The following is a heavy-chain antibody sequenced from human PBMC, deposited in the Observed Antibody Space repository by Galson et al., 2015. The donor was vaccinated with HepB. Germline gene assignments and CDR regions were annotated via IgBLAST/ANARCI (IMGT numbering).Heavy chain of an antibody. Sequence: SLRLSCAASGFTFSNAWMNWVRQAPGKGLAWVGRIKSNTDGGTTDYAAPVKGRFTISRDDSKNTLYLQMNSLKTEDTAVYYCTTKFIQLWPSYYYYYGMDVWGQGTTVTVSS. CDR2: IKSNTDGGTT. CDR3: TTKFIQLWPSYYYYYGMDV. J-gene: IGHJ6*02. V-gene: IGHV3-15*07. D-gene: IGHD5-18*01. CDR1: GFTFSNAW.